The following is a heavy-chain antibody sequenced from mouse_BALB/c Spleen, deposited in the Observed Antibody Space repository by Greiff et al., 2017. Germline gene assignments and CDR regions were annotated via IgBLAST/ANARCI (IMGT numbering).Heavy chain of an antibody. CDR1: GYTFTDYN. V-gene: IGHV1S29*02. CDR3: AREGDYWYFDV. J-gene: IGHJ1*01. Sequence: EVQVVESGPELVKPGASVKISCKASGYTFTDYNMHWVKQSHGKSLEWIGYIYPYNGGTGYNQKFKSKATLTVDNSSSTAYMELRSLTSEDSAVYYCAREGDYWYFDVWGAGTTVTVSS. CDR2: IYPYNGGT.